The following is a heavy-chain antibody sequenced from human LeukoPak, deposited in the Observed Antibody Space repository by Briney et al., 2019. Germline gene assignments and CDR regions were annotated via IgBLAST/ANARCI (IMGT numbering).Heavy chain of an antibody. CDR3: ARHASAGTYRNFFDV. J-gene: IGHJ5*02. V-gene: IGHV4-59*08. D-gene: IGHD3-16*02. Sequence: SETLSLTCTVSGDSMTGYYWSWIRQSPGKGLDWIGYIFYSGGTNYNRSLKSRVSVSVDTSKKQFSLRLRSVTAADTAVYYCARHASAGTYRNFFDVWGPGALVTVSS. CDR2: IFYSGGT. CDR1: GDSMTGYY.